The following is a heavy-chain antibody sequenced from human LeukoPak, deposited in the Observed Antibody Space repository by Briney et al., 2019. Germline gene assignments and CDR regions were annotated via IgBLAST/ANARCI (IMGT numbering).Heavy chain of an antibody. V-gene: IGHV4-39*01. Sequence: SETLSLTCTVSGGSISSSSYYWGWIRQPPGKGLEWIGSIYYSGSTYYNPSLKSRVTISVDTSKNQFSLKLNSVTAADTAVYYCARLAILGWFDPWGQGTLVTVSS. CDR1: GGSISSSSYY. CDR3: ARLAILGWFDP. J-gene: IGHJ5*02. CDR2: IYYSGST. D-gene: IGHD3-3*01.